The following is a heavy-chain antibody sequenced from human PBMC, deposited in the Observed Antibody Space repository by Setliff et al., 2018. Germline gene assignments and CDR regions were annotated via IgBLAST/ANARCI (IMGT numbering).Heavy chain of an antibody. V-gene: IGHV1-18*01. CDR2: IGTYDANT. J-gene: IGHJ3*01. D-gene: IGHD6-19*01. CDR1: GYTFKNYG. Sequence: ASVKVSCKASGYTFKNYGVSWVRQAPGQGLEWMGWIGTYDANTIYSQKFQGRVTMTTDTSTNTVYVELRSLRSDDTAVYFCVREYSGGGLMWGQGTMVTVSS. CDR3: VREYSGGGLM.